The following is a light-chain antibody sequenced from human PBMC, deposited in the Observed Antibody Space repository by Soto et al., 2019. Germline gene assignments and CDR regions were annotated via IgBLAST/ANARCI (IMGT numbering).Light chain of an antibody. CDR1: SSDVGGYNY. Sequence: QSALTQPASVSGSPGQSITISCTGTSSDVGGYNYVSWYQQHPGKAPKLMIYEVSNRPSGVSNRFSGSKSGNTASLTVSGLHAEDEADYYCSSYSGSDNFVVFGGGTKVTVL. CDR3: SSYSGSDNFVV. CDR2: EVS. V-gene: IGLV2-14*01. J-gene: IGLJ2*01.